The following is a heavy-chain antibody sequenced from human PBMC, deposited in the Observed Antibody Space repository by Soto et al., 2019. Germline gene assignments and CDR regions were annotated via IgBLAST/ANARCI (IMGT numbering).Heavy chain of an antibody. CDR3: ARLGSGSYDTDY. V-gene: IGHV4-59*08. CDR1: GGSISSYY. Sequence: SETLSLTCTVSGGSISSYYWSWIRQPPGKGLEWIGYIYYSGSTNYNPSLKSRVTISVDTSKNQFSLKLSSVTAADTAVYYCARLGSGSYDTDYWGQGTLVTVSS. J-gene: IGHJ4*02. D-gene: IGHD3-10*01. CDR2: IYYSGST.